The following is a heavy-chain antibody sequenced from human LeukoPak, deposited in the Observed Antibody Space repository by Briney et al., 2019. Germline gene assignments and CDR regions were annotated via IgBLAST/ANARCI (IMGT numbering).Heavy chain of an antibody. D-gene: IGHD1-26*01. V-gene: IGHV1-18*01. J-gene: IGHJ6*03. CDR3: ARGVYSGSYHPGGGYYYYYMDV. CDR1: GYTFTSYG. CDR2: ISAYNGNT. Sequence: VASVKVSCKASGYTFTSYGISWVRQAPGQGLEWMGWISAYNGNTNYAQKLQGRVTMTTDTSTSTAYMELRSLRSDDTAVYYCARGVYSGSYHPGGGYYYYYMDVWGKGTTVTVSS.